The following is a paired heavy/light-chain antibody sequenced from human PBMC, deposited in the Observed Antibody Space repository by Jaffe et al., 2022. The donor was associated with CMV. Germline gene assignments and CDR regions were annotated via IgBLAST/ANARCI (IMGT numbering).Light chain of an antibody. Sequence: DIQMTQSPSSLSASVGDRVTITCRSSQNINSYLNWYQEKPGRAPRSLIYAASHLQSGVPSRFSGSGAGTDFTLTIVSLEPEDFAVYYCQQSYNTPWTFGQGTKVEIQ. J-gene: IGKJ1*01. CDR1: QNINSY. CDR3: QQSYNTPWT. CDR2: AAS. V-gene: IGKV1-39*01.
Heavy chain of an antibody. CDR1: GYKFATYW. D-gene: IGHD1-7*01. J-gene: IGHJ3*02. V-gene: IGHV5-51*01. CDR2: ISPADSDS. CDR3: ARRRHELLDVFDI. Sequence: DVQLVQSGAEVKKPGESLKISCQGFGYKFATYWIGWVRQMPGRGLEWMGIISPADSDSRYRPPLQGQVTFSADKSTNTTYLQWRSLRASDTAIYYCARRRHELLDVFDIWGQGTMVTVSS.